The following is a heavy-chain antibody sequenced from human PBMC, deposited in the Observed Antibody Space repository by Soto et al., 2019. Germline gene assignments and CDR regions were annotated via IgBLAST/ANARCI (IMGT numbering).Heavy chain of an antibody. CDR3: AHRRAGTLDY. V-gene: IGHV2-5*02. D-gene: IGHD1-1*01. CDR2: IYWDDDK. Sequence: QITLKESGPPLVNPTQTLTLTCTFSGFSLTTSGVGVGWIRQPPGKALEWLALIYWDDDKRYSPSLKSRLIITRDTSKNQVVLSMTNMDPVDTATYFCAHRRAGTLDYWGQGTLVTVSS. CDR1: GFSLTTSGVG. J-gene: IGHJ4*02.